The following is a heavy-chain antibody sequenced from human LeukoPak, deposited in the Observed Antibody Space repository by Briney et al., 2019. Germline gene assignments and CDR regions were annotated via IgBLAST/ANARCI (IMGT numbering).Heavy chain of an antibody. Sequence: GASVKVSCKASGYTFTGYGISWVRQAPGQGLEWMGWISAYNGNTNHAQKLQGRVTMTTDTSTSTAYMELRSLRSDDTAVYYCARGGEYSSSWYTQYWFDPWGQGTLVTVSS. CDR1: GYTFTGYG. V-gene: IGHV1-18*01. J-gene: IGHJ5*02. D-gene: IGHD6-13*01. CDR2: ISAYNGNT. CDR3: ARGGEYSSSWYTQYWFDP.